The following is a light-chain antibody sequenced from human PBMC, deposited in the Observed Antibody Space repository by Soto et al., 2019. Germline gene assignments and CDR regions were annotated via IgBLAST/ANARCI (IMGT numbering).Light chain of an antibody. J-gene: IGKJ5*01. CDR1: QSRRSNF. CDR2: ASA. CDR3: QLYGISPH. Sequence: EILLTQSPGPLSLSPVEIATLSHKTSQSRRSNFLAWYQHKPVQAHRLLIYASANRATGIPDRFSGSASGTDFTLTINRLEPEDFAVYYCQLYGISPHFGQGTRLEI. V-gene: IGKV3-20*01.